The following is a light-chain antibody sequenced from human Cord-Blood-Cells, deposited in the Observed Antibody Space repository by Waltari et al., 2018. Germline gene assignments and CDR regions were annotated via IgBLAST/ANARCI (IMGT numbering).Light chain of an antibody. Sequence: QSALTQPASVSGSPGQSTTISCTATSSDVGSYNLVSWYQQHPGKAPKLMIYEGSKRPSGVSNRFSGSKSGNTASLTISGLQAEDEADYYCCSYAGSSTYVFGTGTKVTVL. CDR1: SSDVGSYNL. J-gene: IGLJ1*01. CDR2: EGS. V-gene: IGLV2-23*01. CDR3: CSYAGSSTYV.